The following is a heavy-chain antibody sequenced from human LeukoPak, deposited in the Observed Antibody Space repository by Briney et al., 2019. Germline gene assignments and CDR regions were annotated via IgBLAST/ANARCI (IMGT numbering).Heavy chain of an antibody. V-gene: IGHV3-11*04. J-gene: IGHJ4*02. CDR2: ISSSGSTI. Sequence: PGGSLRLSCAASGFTFSDYYMSWIRQAPGKGLEWVSYISSSGSTIYYADSVKGRFTISRDNAKNSLYLQMNSLRAEDTAVYYCARDKFNPTFAAMVTVFDYWGQGTLVTVSS. CDR3: ARDKFNPTFAAMVTVFDY. D-gene: IGHD5-18*01. CDR1: GFTFSDYY.